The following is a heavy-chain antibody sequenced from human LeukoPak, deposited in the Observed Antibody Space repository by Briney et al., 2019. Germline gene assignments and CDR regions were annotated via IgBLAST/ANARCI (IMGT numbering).Heavy chain of an antibody. CDR3: ARDTGGFDI. J-gene: IGHJ3*02. V-gene: IGHV4-38-2*02. D-gene: IGHD2-15*01. CDR1: AYSISSGYY. CDR2: IHHTGYT. Sequence: SETLSLTCSVSAYSISSGYYWGWIRQPPGKGLEWIGSIHHTGYTFYNPSVKSRITISVETSKNQFSLKLSSVTAADTAMYYCARDTGGFDIWGQGAMVTVSS.